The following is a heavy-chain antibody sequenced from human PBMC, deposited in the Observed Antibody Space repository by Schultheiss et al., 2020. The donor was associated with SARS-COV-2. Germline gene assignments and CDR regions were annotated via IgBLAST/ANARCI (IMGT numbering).Heavy chain of an antibody. Sequence: ASVKVSCKASGYTFTGYYMHWVRQAPGQGLEWMGGISAYNGNTNYAQKLQGRVTMTTDTSTSTAYMELRSLRSDDTAVYHCARGGLLWLGELLFWGQGTLVTVSS. J-gene: IGHJ1*01. V-gene: IGHV1-18*04. CDR1: GYTFTGYY. CDR3: ARGGLLWLGELLF. CDR2: ISAYNGNT. D-gene: IGHD3-10*01.